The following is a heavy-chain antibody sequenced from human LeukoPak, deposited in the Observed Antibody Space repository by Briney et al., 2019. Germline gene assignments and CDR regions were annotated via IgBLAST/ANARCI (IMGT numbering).Heavy chain of an antibody. CDR2: INPNTGGT. J-gene: IGHJ4*02. D-gene: IGHD6-19*01. CDR1: GYTFTGYY. Sequence: ASVKVSCKASGYTFTGYYTHWVRQAPGQGLEWMGWINPNTGGTRYAQKFQGRVTMTRDTSISTAYMELSRLRYDDTAVYYCAGDFGIAVAGTLSYWGQGTLVTVSS. CDR3: AGDFGIAVAGTLSY. V-gene: IGHV1-2*02.